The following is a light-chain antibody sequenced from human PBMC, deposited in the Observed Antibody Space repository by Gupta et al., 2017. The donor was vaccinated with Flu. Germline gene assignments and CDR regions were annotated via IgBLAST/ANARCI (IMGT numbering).Light chain of an antibody. Sequence: EIMLTQSPATLSLSPGERATLSCRASHSVRNYLDWYQQKPGQAPRLLIYVTSIRTTGTPDRCSGSGVGTDPNFTINSRDQEDCEVYYCQQRNRGRPKFTFGGGTKVEIK. CDR2: VTS. V-gene: IGKV3-11*01. J-gene: IGKJ4*01. CDR1: HSVRNY. CDR3: QQRNRGRPKFT.